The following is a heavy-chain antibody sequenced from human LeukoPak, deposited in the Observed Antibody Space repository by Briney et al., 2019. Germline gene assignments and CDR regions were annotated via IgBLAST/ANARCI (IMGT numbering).Heavy chain of an antibody. Sequence: PSETQSLTCTASCGSTSGYYCSVIRQPPGKGLEWIGYIYYIGSTTYNPSLRSRVTISVDKSKNQFSLRLSSVTAADTALYYCARGGTTVTTFNYFDSWGQGTLVTVSS. J-gene: IGHJ4*02. D-gene: IGHD4-17*01. CDR2: IYYIGST. V-gene: IGHV4-59*13. CDR1: CGSTSGYY. CDR3: ARGGTTVTTFNYFDS.